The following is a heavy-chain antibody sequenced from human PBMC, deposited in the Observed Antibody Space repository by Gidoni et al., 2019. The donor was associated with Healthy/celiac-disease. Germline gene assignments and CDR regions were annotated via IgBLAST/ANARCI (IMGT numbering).Heavy chain of an antibody. D-gene: IGHD3-10*01. CDR1: GFTFSSYA. Sequence: QVQLVESGGGVVQPGRSLRLSCAASGFTFSSYAMHWVRQAPGKGLEWVAVISYDGSNKYYADSVKGRFTISRDNSKNTLYLQMNSLRAEDTAVYYCARGLWFGELFSYFDYWGQGTLVTVSS. CDR2: ISYDGSNK. CDR3: ARGLWFGELFSYFDY. V-gene: IGHV3-30-3*01. J-gene: IGHJ4*02.